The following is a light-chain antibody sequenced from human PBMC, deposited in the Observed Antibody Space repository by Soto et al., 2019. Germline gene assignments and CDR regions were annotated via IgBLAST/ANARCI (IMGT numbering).Light chain of an antibody. Sequence: DIVLTQTPGTLSLSPGDRANLSCRASQRVGSNSLAWYQQKSGQPPRLLIHGASSRATGVPDRFSGSGSGTDFSLTISRLQSEDFGVYYCQQYGSTRWTFGQGTKVDIK. J-gene: IGKJ1*01. CDR1: QRVGSNS. CDR3: QQYGSTRWT. V-gene: IGKV3-20*01. CDR2: GAS.